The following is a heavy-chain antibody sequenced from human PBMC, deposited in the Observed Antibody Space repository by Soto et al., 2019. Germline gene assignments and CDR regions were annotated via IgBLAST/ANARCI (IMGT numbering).Heavy chain of an antibody. Sequence: QVQLVQSGAEVKKPGSSVKVSCKAFGGTFSSYAISWVRQAPGQGLEWMGGIIPIFGTANYAQKFQGRVTITADESTSTAYMELSSLRSEDTAVYYCARWRRYSGSKYYYYGMDVWGQGTTVTVSS. J-gene: IGHJ6*02. CDR1: GGTFSSYA. V-gene: IGHV1-69*01. CDR3: ARWRRYSGSKYYYYGMDV. D-gene: IGHD5-12*01. CDR2: IIPIFGTA.